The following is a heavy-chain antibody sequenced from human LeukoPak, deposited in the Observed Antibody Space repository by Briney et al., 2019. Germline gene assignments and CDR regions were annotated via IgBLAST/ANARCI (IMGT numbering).Heavy chain of an antibody. J-gene: IGHJ4*02. CDR3: ARTSAAMDYYDRSGYQGC. CDR1: GYTFTGYY. V-gene: IGHV1-2*02. CDR2: INPNSGGT. D-gene: IGHD3-22*01. Sequence: ASVKVSCKASGYTFTGYYMHWVRQAPGQGLEWMGWINPNSGGTNYAQKFQGRVTMTRDTSISTAYMELSRLRSDDTAVYYCARTSAAMDYYDRSGYQGCWGEGSL.